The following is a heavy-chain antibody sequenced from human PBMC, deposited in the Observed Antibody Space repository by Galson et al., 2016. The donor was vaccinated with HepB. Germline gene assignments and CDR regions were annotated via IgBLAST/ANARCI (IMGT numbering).Heavy chain of an antibody. D-gene: IGHD2-15*01. CDR2: ISGSGDST. CDR3: AKGAVVGVVPAYSFDY. V-gene: IGHV3-23*01. CDR1: GFTFNSYA. J-gene: IGHJ4*02. Sequence: SLRLSCAASGFTFNSYAMSWVRQAPGKGLEWVSAISGSGDSTYYADSVKGRFTVSRDNSKNTVYLQMNSLRAEDKAVYYCAKGAVVGVVPAYSFDYWGQGTLVTVSS.